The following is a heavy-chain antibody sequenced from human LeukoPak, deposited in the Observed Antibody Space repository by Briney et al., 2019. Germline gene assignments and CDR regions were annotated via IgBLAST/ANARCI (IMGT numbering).Heavy chain of an antibody. J-gene: IGHJ4*02. CDR1: GFTFNSYS. V-gene: IGHV3-21*05. CDR3: AKARRFDY. Sequence: GGSLRLSCAASGFTFNSYSMNWVRQAPGKGLEWLSYISSRSSFIYYADSVKGRFTISRDNSKNTLYLQMNSLRAEDTAVYYCAKARRFDYWGQGTLVTVSS. CDR2: ISSRSSFI.